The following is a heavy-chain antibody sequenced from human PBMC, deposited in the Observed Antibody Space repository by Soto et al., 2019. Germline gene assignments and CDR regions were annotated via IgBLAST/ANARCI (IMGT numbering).Heavy chain of an antibody. D-gene: IGHD3-10*01. CDR1: GFTFDDYA. Sequence: GGSLRLSCAASGFTFDDYAMHWVRQAPGKGLEWVSGISWNSGSIGYADSVKGRFTISRDNAKNSLYLQMNSLRAEDTALYYCAKDIRWFGESWGYFDYWGQGTLVTVSS. CDR2: ISWNSGSI. J-gene: IGHJ4*02. V-gene: IGHV3-9*01. CDR3: AKDIRWFGESWGYFDY.